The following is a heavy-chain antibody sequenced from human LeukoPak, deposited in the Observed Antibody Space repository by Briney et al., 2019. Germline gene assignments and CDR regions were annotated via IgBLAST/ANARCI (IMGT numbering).Heavy chain of an antibody. V-gene: IGHV1-2*02. J-gene: IGHJ6*03. Sequence: GASVKVSCKASGYTFTGYYMHWVRQAPGQGLEWMGWINPNSGGTNYAQKFQGRVTMTRDTSISTAYMELSRLRSDDTAVYYCSLWFGDPGYYYYMDVWGKGTTVTVSS. CDR2: INPNSGGT. CDR1: GYTFTGYY. CDR3: SLWFGDPGYYYYMDV. D-gene: IGHD3-10*01.